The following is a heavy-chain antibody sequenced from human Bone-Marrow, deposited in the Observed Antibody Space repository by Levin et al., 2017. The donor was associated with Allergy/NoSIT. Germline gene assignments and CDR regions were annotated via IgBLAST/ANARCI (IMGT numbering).Heavy chain of an antibody. CDR2: ISGSGGST. J-gene: IGHJ4*02. D-gene: IGHD6-19*01. V-gene: IGHV3-23*01. CDR3: AKDRGYSSGGYVLEY. Sequence: HPGGSLRLSCAASGFTFSSYAMSWVRQAPGKGLEWVSTISGSGGSTYYADSVKGRFTISRDNSKNTLYLQMNSLRAEDTAVYYCAKDRGYSSGGYVLEYWGQGTLVTVSS. CDR1: GFTFSSYA.